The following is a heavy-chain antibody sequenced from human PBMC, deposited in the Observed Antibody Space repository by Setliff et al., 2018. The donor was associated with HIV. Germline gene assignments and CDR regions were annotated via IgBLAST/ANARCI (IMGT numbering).Heavy chain of an antibody. Sequence: PGESLKISCTASGSTFGSYAMTWVRQSPGRGLEWVSSISASGASIYYGDSVKGRFTISRDNSKNTLSLQMSSLRAEDTAFYYCAKGHTGSYHGNWFDAWGPGTLVT. CDR2: ISASGASI. J-gene: IGHJ5*02. CDR1: GSTFGSYA. V-gene: IGHV3-23*01. CDR3: AKGHTGSYHGNWFDA. D-gene: IGHD1-26*01.